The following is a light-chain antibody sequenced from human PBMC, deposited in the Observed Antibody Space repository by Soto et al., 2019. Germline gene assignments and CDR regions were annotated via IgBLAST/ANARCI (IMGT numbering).Light chain of an antibody. CDR1: QSISRY. Sequence: DIQMTQSPSSLSASVGDSVTISCRASQSISRYLNWYQQKPGKAPKLLILSASVLQSGVPSRFSGGGYETEFTLTLSSLQLEDFATYYCQQSHTNPLPFGGGTKVEIK. J-gene: IGKJ4*01. CDR2: SAS. CDR3: QQSHTNPLP. V-gene: IGKV1-39*01.